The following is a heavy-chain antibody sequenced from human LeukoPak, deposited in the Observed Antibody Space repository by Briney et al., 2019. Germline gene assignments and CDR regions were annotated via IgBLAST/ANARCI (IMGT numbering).Heavy chain of an antibody. J-gene: IGHJ5*02. V-gene: IGHV3-23*01. Sequence: PWGSLRLSCAASGFTFSSCAMSWVRQAPGKGLEWVSAISGSGGNTYYADSVKGRFTISRDNSKNTLYLQMNSLRAEDTAVYYCAKVPLSAAGGWFDPWGQGTLVTVSS. D-gene: IGHD6-13*01. CDR2: ISGSGGNT. CDR1: GFTFSSCA. CDR3: AKVPLSAAGGWFDP.